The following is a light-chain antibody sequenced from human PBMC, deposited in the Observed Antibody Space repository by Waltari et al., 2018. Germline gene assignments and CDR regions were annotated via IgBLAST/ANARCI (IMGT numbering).Light chain of an antibody. CDR2: EVS. V-gene: IGLV2-14*01. Sequence: QSALTQPASVSGSPGQSITISCTGTSSDVGGYDYVSWYQQHPGKAPKLMIYEVSNRPTGVSKRCAASKSGNTASLTISGLQAEDEADYYCTSYTSSGTRVVFGGGTKLTVL. CDR3: TSYTSSGTRVV. J-gene: IGLJ2*01. CDR1: SSDVGGYDY.